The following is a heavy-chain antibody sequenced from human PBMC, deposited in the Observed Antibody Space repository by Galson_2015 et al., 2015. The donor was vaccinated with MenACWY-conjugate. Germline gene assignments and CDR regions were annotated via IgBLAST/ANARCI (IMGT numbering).Heavy chain of an antibody. CDR2: INPVDSNI. J-gene: IGHJ6*02. CDR3: ARHPPGGRGMDV. Sequence: QSGAEVKKPGESLKISCKGSGYSFTNYWTAWVRQMPGKGLEWVGLINPVDSNIRYSPSFQGQVTISADESISTAYLQWSSLKASDTAMYYCARHPPGGRGMDVWGRGTTVTVSS. V-gene: IGHV5-51*01. D-gene: IGHD1-26*01. CDR1: GYSFTNYW.